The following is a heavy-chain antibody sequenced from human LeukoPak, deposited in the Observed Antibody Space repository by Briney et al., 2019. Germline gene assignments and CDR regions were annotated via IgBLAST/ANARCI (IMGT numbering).Heavy chain of an antibody. CDR1: GDSVSSNSAV. J-gene: IGHJ3*02. V-gene: IGHV6-1*01. CDR2: TYYRSKWHY. CDR3: ASVRIPDAFDI. Sequence: SQTLSLTCAISGDSVSSNSAVWNWIRQSPSRCLEWLGRTYYRSKWHYDFAVSVKSRITINPETSKNQFSLQLNSVTPEDTAVYYCASVRIPDAFDIWGQGTMVTVSS. D-gene: IGHD3-16*01.